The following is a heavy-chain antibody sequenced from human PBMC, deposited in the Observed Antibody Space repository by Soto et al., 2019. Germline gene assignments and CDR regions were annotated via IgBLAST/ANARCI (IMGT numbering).Heavy chain of an antibody. CDR3: ARGGGTGWYGGYY. D-gene: IGHD6-19*01. Sequence: EVQLVESGGGLVQPGGSLRLSCAASGFTFNKHWMHWVRQAPGKGLVWVSRINGDGSSTSYADSVKGRFTISRDNAKNTLFLQMNSLRAEDPAVYFCARGGGTGWYGGYYWGLGTLVTVSS. CDR1: GFTFNKHW. J-gene: IGHJ4*02. V-gene: IGHV3-74*01. CDR2: INGDGSST.